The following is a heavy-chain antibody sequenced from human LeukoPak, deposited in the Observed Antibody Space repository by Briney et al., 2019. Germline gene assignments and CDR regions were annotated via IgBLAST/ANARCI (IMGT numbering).Heavy chain of an antibody. CDR2: VNPNSGGT. J-gene: IGHJ3*02. CDR1: GYTFTGYY. V-gene: IGHV1-2*06. CDR3: ASAMVVASIDAFDI. Sequence: GASVKVSCKASGYTFTGYYMHWVRQAPGQGLEWMGRVNPNSGGTNYAQKFQGRVTMTRDTSISTAYMELSRLRSDDTAVYYCASAMVVASIDAFDIWGPGTMVTVSS. D-gene: IGHD2-15*01.